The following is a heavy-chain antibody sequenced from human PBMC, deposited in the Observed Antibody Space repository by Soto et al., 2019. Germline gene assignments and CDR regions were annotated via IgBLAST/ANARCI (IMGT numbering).Heavy chain of an antibody. V-gene: IGHV4-31*03. CDR2: SYYSGST. Sequence: QVQLQESGPGLVKPSQTLSLTCTVSGGCISSGGYYWSWIRQHPGKGLEWIGYSYYSGSTYYNPSLKSRVTISVDTSKNQFSLKLSSVTASDTAVSNCARERGGDYGDFGSGWFDPWGQGTLVTLSS. CDR3: ARERGGDYGDFGSGWFDP. J-gene: IGHJ5*02. CDR1: GGCISSGGYY. D-gene: IGHD4-17*01.